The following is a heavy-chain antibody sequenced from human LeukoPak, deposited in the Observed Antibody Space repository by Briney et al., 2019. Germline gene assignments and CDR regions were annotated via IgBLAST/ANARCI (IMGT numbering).Heavy chain of an antibody. D-gene: IGHD3-22*01. CDR3: ARAGHNSNSGGYDF. J-gene: IGHJ4*02. V-gene: IGHV1-2*02. CDR1: GYTFTGYY. Sequence: ASVKVSCKASGYTFTGYYMHWVRQAPGQGLEWMGWINPNTGDTNYPQKFQGRVTMTRDTSISTAYMELNRLRSDDTAVYYCARAGHNSNSGGYDFWGLGTLVTVSS. CDR2: INPNTGDT.